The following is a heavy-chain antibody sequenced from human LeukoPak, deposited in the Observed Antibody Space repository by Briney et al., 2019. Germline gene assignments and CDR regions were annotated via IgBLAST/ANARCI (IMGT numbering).Heavy chain of an antibody. CDR3: ARRHDYSNYPDY. CDR1: GFTLTNHG. V-gene: IGHV3-23*01. CDR2: ITGTGGR. J-gene: IGHJ4*02. D-gene: IGHD4-11*01. Sequence: GGSLRLSCAVSGFTLTNHGVSWVRQAPGKGLEWVSIITGTGGRYYGDSVKGRFILSRDNSKNTVYMQMNSLRAEDTAVYYCARRHDYSNYPDYWGQGTLVTVSS.